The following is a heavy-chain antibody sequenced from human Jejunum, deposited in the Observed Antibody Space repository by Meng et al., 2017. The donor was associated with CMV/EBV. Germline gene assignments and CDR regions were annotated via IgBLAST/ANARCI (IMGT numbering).Heavy chain of an antibody. CDR3: TRDPFDYWFDP. Sequence: CKASGFTFTDYGFNWVRQAPGQGLEWVGWVSASNLNTNYAQKFQGRLTMTTDTSTTTAYMELRSLRSDDTAVYFWTRDPFDYWFDPWGQGTLVTVSS. CDR1: GFTFTDYG. CDR2: VSASNLNT. J-gene: IGHJ5*02. V-gene: IGHV1-18*01.